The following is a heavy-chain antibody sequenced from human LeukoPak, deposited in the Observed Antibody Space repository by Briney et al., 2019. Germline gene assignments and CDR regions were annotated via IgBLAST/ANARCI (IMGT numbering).Heavy chain of an antibody. CDR1: GFSFTNSA. V-gene: IGHV1-58*01. CDR3: AAGYIGGAMVTNAFDI. CDR2: IVVGSGNT. Sequence: SVKVSCKASGFSFTNSAVQWVRQARGQGLEWIGWIVVGSGNTIYVQQFQERVTITRDMSTSTAYMELSSLRSEDTAVYYCAAGYIGGAMVTNAFDIWGQGTMVTVSS. D-gene: IGHD5-18*01. J-gene: IGHJ3*02.